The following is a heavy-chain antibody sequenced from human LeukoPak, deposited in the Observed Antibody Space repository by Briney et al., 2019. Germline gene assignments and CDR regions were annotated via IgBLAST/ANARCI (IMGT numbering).Heavy chain of an antibody. J-gene: IGHJ4*02. CDR3: ARADQQDFDL. CDR1: GYIFTYYF. CDR2: ISPKGDFI. Sequence: ASVKVSCKASGYIFTYYFMHWVRQTPGQGLEWMGIISPKGDFIQYAQKFQARVTMARDTSTSTVFMELRSLMSDDTGVYYCARADQQDFDLWGQGTLVTVSS. V-gene: IGHV1-46*01.